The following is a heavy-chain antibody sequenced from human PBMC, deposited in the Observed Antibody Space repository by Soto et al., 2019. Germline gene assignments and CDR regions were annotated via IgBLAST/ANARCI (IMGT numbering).Heavy chain of an antibody. Sequence: QVQLVQSGAEVKKPGASVKVSCKASGYTFTSYVMHWVRQAPGQRLEWMGWINAGNGNTKYSQEFQGRVTITRDTSASTAYMELSSLRSEDTAVYYCARGLYYYGSESENWFDPWGQGTLVTVSS. D-gene: IGHD3-10*01. CDR3: ARGLYYYGSESENWFDP. V-gene: IGHV1-3*01. CDR1: GYTFTSYV. CDR2: INAGNGNT. J-gene: IGHJ5*02.